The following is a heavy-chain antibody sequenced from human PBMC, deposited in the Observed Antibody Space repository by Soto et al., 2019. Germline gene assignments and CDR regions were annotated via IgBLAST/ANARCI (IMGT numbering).Heavy chain of an antibody. CDR2: IYWDDDK. Sequence: QITLKESGPTLVKPTQTLTLTCTFSGFSLSTSGVGVGWIRQPPGKALEWLALIYWDDDKRYSPSLKSRLTITKDTSKNQVVLTMTNMDPVDTATYYCAHSSPGEEVPAPPDYWGQGTLVTVSS. CDR3: AHSSPGEEVPAPPDY. CDR1: GFSLSTSGVG. D-gene: IGHD2-2*01. V-gene: IGHV2-5*02. J-gene: IGHJ4*02.